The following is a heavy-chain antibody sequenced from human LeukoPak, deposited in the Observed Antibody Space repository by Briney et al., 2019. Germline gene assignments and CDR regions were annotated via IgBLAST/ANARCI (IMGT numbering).Heavy chain of an antibody. J-gene: IGHJ3*02. CDR1: GGSISSGFHY. V-gene: IGHV4-31*03. Sequence: SETLSLTCTVSGGSISSGFHYWTWIRQRPGKGLEWIGYIYYTGSTYYNSSLQSRVTISVDTSKNQFSLKLSSVTAADSAVYYCARNSYDSTGYYLFGAFDIWGQGTMVTVSS. D-gene: IGHD3-22*01. CDR2: IYYTGST. CDR3: ARNSYDSTGYYLFGAFDI.